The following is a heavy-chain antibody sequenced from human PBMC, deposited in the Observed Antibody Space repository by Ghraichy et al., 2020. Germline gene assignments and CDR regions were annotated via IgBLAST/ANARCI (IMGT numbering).Heavy chain of an antibody. Sequence: GGSLRLSCAASGFTFSNAWMSWVRQAPGKGLEWVGRIKSKTDGGTTDYAAPVKGRFTISRDDSKNTLYLQMNSLKTEDTAVYYCTTDGAPRYCSSTSCYLRVGYSYDTTVYWGQGTLVTVSS. J-gene: IGHJ4*02. CDR1: GFTFSNAW. D-gene: IGHD2-2*01. CDR2: IKSKTDGGTT. CDR3: TTDGAPRYCSSTSCYLRVGYSYDTTVY. V-gene: IGHV3-15*01.